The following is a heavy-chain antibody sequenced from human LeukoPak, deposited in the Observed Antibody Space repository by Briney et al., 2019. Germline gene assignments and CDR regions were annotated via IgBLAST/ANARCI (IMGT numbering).Heavy chain of an antibody. D-gene: IGHD6-19*01. Sequence: PSETLSLTCTVSGGSISSYYWSWIRQPPGKGLEWIGYIYYSGSTNYNPSLKSRVAISVDTSKNQFSLKLSSVTAADTAVYYCARDSSGWRENDAFDVWGQGTMVTVSS. CDR1: GGSISSYY. J-gene: IGHJ3*01. CDR2: IYYSGST. V-gene: IGHV4-59*08. CDR3: ARDSSGWRENDAFDV.